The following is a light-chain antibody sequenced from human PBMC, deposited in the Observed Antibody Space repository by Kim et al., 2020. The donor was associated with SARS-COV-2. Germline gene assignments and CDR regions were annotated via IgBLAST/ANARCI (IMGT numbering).Light chain of an antibody. CDR3: QQYGSSPYT. CDR2: GAS. Sequence: PGGRATLACMASQSVSSSYLAWYQQEPGQAPRLLIYGASSRATGIPDRFSGSGSGTDFTLTISRLEPEDFAVYYCQQYGSSPYTFGQGTKLEI. V-gene: IGKV3-20*01. J-gene: IGKJ2*01. CDR1: QSVSSSY.